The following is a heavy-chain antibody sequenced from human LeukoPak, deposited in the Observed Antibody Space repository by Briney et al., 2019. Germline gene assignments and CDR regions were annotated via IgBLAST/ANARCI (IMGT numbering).Heavy chain of an antibody. CDR2: IFFNGSI. CDR3: ARSSGYTYGSDY. J-gene: IGHJ4*02. V-gene: IGHV4-59*08. Sequence: SETLSLTCSVSGVSISSYYWSWLRQPPGGGLEWGGYIFFNGSITYNPSLKSRVTISADTSKNQLSLKLSSVTAADTAVYYCARSSGYTYGSDYWGQGTLVTVSS. CDR1: GVSISSYY. D-gene: IGHD5-18*01.